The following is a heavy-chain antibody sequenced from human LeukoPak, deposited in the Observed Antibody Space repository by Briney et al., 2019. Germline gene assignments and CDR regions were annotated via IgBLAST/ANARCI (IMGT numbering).Heavy chain of an antibody. CDR1: GFTVSSNY. V-gene: IGHV3-53*01. D-gene: IGHD6-13*01. J-gene: IGHJ4*02. Sequence: GGSLRLSCAASGFTVSSNYMSWVRQAPGKGLEWVSVIYSGGSTYYADSVKGRFTISRDNSKNTLYLQMNSLRAEDTAVYYCARALGGSSWYLKYWGQGTLVTVSS. CDR3: ARALGGSSWYLKY. CDR2: IYSGGST.